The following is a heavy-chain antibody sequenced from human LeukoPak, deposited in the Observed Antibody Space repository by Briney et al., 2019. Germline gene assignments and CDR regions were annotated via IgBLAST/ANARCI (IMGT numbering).Heavy chain of an antibody. CDR1: GYTFTGYY. V-gene: IGHV1-2*02. J-gene: IGHJ6*03. D-gene: IGHD2-2*01. CDR3: ARDGIVVVPAAIRPTYYYYMDV. CDR2: INPNCGGT. Sequence: GASAKVSCKASGYTFTGYYMHWVRQAPGLGLEWMGWINPNCGGTNYAQKFQGRVTMTRDTSISTAYMELSRLRSDDTAVYYCARDGIVVVPAAIRPTYYYYMDVWGKGTTVTVSS.